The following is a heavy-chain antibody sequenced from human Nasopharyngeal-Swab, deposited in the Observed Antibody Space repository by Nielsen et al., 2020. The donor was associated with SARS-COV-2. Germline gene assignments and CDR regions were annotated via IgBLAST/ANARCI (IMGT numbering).Heavy chain of an antibody. CDR3: ARGGPAPIFDL. Sequence: GESLKISCAASGFTFSSYGMHWVRQAPGKGLEWVAVIWYDGSHKYYADSVKGRFTISRDNSKNTLYLQMNSLRPEDTAVYYCARGGPAPIFDLWGRGTLVTVSS. CDR2: IWYDGSHK. CDR1: GFTFSSYG. D-gene: IGHD3-16*01. J-gene: IGHJ2*01. V-gene: IGHV3-33*01.